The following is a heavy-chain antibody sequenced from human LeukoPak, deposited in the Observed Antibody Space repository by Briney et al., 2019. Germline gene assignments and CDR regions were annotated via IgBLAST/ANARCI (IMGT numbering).Heavy chain of an antibody. CDR3: AHIYYDFWSGYLDV. CDR2: IIPIFGTA. D-gene: IGHD3-3*01. J-gene: IGHJ6*04. V-gene: IGHV1-69*05. Sequence: GASVKVSCKASGGTFSSYAISWVRQAPGQGLEWMGGIIPIFGTANCAQKFQGRVTITTDESTSTAYMELSSLRSEDTAVYYCAHIYYDFWSGYLDVWGKGTTVTVSS. CDR1: GGTFSSYA.